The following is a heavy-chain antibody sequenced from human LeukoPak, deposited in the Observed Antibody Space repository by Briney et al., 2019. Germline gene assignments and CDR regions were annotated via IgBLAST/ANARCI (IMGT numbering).Heavy chain of an antibody. CDR1: GFMFDDYT. J-gene: IGHJ4*02. V-gene: IGHV3-43*01. Sequence: GGPLRLSCAASGFMFDDYTMHWVRQAPGKGLEWVSLINWDGGSRYYAASVKGRSTVSRDNSKTSLYLQMNSLRTEDTALYYCAKGDVDSPMNFYHWGQGTLVTVSS. CDR2: INWDGGSR. D-gene: IGHD5-18*01. CDR3: AKGDVDSPMNFYH.